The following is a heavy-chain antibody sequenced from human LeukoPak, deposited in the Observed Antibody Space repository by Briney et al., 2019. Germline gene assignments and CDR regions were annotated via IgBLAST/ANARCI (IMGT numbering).Heavy chain of an antibody. Sequence: GGSLRLSCAASGFTFSSYAMHWVRQAPGKGLEYVSAISSNGGSTYYANSVKGRSTISRDNSKNTLYLQMGSLRAEDMAVYYCARAFSRAVAGPNGDYWGQGTLVTVSS. D-gene: IGHD6-19*01. J-gene: IGHJ4*02. CDR3: ARAFSRAVAGPNGDY. V-gene: IGHV3-64*01. CDR1: GFTFSSYA. CDR2: ISSNGGST.